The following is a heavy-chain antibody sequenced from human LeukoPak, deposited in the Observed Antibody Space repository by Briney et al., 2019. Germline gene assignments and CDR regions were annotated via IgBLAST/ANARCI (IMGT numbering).Heavy chain of an antibody. CDR1: GYTFTSYD. J-gene: IGHJ4*02. CDR2: MNPNSGNT. V-gene: IGHV1-8*01. Sequence: ASVKVSCKASGYTFTSYDINWVRQATGQGLEWMGWMNPNSGNTDYAQKFQGRVTMTRNTSISTAYMELSSLRSEDTAVYYCARAVGGDWAYYFDYWGQGTLVTVSS. D-gene: IGHD2-21*01. CDR3: ARAVGGDWAYYFDY.